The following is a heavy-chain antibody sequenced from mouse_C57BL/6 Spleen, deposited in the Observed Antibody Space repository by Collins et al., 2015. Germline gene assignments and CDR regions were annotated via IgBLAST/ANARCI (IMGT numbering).Heavy chain of an antibody. J-gene: IGHJ4*01. CDR2: FHPYNDDT. Sequence: QVHLQQSGAELVKPGASVKMSCKASGYTFTTYPIEWMKQNHGKSLEWIGNFHPYNDDTKYNEKFKGKATLTIEKSSSTVYLELSRLTSDDSALYFCARGSNYDFAMDYWGQGTSVTVSS. D-gene: IGHD2-5*01. V-gene: IGHV1-47*01. CDR3: ARGSNYDFAMDY. CDR1: GYTFTTYP.